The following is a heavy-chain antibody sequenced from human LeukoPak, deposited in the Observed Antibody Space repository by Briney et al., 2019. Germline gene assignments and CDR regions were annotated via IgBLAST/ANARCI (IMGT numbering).Heavy chain of an antibody. V-gene: IGHV4-39*01. CDR2: IYYSGST. D-gene: IGHD2-15*01. J-gene: IGHJ4*02. Sequence: PSETLSLTCTVSGGSVSSGSYYWGWIRQPPGKGLEWIGSIYYSGSTYYNPSLKSRVTISVDTSKNQFSLKLSSVTAADTAVYYCARQPVNHGGSCYHDYWGQGTLVTVSS. CDR1: GGSVSSGSYY. CDR3: ARQPVNHGGSCYHDY.